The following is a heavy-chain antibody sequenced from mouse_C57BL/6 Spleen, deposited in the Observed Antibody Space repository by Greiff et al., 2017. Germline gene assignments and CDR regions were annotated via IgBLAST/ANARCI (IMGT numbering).Heavy chain of an antibody. CDR1: GYTFTSYG. Sequence: QVQLQQSGAELARPGASVKLSCKASGYTFTSYGISWVKQRTGQGLEWIGEIYPRSGNTYYNEKFKGKATLTADKSSSTAYMELRSLTSEDSAVYFCARSGDYEWYFDVWGTGTTVTVSS. D-gene: IGHD1-1*01. CDR2: IYPRSGNT. V-gene: IGHV1-81*01. CDR3: ARSGDYEWYFDV. J-gene: IGHJ1*03.